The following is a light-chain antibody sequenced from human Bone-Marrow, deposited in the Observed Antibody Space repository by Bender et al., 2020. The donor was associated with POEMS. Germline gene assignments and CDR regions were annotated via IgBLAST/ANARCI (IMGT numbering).Light chain of an antibody. CDR3: WSYAYNYNLVS. V-gene: IGLV2-11*01. Sequence: QSALAQPPSVSGSPGQSVTISCTGTSSDAGVHSYVSWYQHHPGKAPKVIIYDVTKRPSGVPDRFFGSKSGSTASLTIAGLQAEDEAEYYCWSYAYNYNLVSFGGGTKVTVL. CDR2: DVT. CDR1: SSDAGVHSY. J-gene: IGLJ2*01.